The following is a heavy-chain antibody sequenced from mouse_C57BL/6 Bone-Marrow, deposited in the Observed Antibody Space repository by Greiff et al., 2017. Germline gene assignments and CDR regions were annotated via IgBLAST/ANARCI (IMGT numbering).Heavy chain of an antibody. D-gene: IGHD2-12*01. V-gene: IGHV1-64*01. J-gene: IGHJ4*01. CDR1: GYTFTSYW. CDR2: IHPNSGST. Sequence: QVQLQQPGAELVKPGASVKLSCKASGYTFTSYWMHWVKQRPGQGLEWIGMIHPNSGSTNYNEKFKSKATLTVDKSSSTAYMQLSSLTSEDSAVYDWARSRKYYSVLGMDYWGQGTSVTVSS. CDR3: ARSRKYYSVLGMDY.